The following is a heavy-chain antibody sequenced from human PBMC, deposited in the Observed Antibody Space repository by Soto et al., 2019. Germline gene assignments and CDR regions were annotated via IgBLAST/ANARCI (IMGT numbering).Heavy chain of an antibody. CDR3: AREKTVDYCVSNDYYGMDV. J-gene: IGHJ6*02. V-gene: IGHV4-59*01. Sequence: PSDTLSLTCTVSGGSISGYYWIWIRQPPGKGLEWIGYVYYSGSTNYNPSLKSRVTISVDTSKNQFSWSLSSVTAADTAVYYCAREKTVDYCVSNDYYGMDVGGQGTTVTFSS. CDR1: GGSISGYY. CDR2: VYYSGST. D-gene: IGHD3-22*01.